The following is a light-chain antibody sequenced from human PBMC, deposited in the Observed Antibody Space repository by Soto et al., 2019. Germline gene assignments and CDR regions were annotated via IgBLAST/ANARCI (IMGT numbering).Light chain of an antibody. CDR2: DAS. Sequence: DIQLTQSPSTLSASLVDRVTITCRASQSISSWLAWYQQKPGKAPKLLIYDASSLESGVPSRFSGSGSGTEFTLTISSLQPDDFATYYCQQTYSTPITFGQGTRLEIK. V-gene: IGKV1-5*01. CDR1: QSISSW. J-gene: IGKJ5*01. CDR3: QQTYSTPIT.